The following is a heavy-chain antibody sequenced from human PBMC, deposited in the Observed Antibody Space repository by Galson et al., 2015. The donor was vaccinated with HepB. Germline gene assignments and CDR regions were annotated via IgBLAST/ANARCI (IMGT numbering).Heavy chain of an antibody. D-gene: IGHD2-21*02. CDR2: ISAYNGNT. Sequence: SVKVSCKASGYTFTSYGISWVRQAPGQGLEWMGWISAYNGNTNYAQKLQGRVTMTTDTSTSTAYMELRSLRSDDTAVYYCARVPLGDAMRGYYFDYWGQGTLVTVSS. J-gene: IGHJ4*02. V-gene: IGHV1-18*01. CDR1: GYTFTSYG. CDR3: ARVPLGDAMRGYYFDY.